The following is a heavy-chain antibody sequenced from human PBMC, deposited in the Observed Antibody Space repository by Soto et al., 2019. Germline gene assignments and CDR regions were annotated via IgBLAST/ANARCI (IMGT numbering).Heavy chain of an antibody. CDR2: MNPNSGNT. J-gene: IGHJ5*02. CDR3: ARSRYSRGLRWFDP. V-gene: IGHV1-8*01. Sequence: ASVKVSCKASGYTFTSYGSNWVRQATGQGLEWMGWMNPNSGNTGYAQKFQGRVTMTRNTSISTAYMELSSLRSEDTAVYYCARSRYSRGLRWFDPWGQGTLVTVSS. D-gene: IGHD6-13*01. CDR1: GYTFTSYG.